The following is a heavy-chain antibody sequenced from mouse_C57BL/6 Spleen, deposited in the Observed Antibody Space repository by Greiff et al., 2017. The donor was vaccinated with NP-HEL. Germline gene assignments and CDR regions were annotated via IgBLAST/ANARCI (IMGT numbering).Heavy chain of an antibody. CDR3: YTRYSYGSSYLYAMDY. Sequence: EVQLQQPGAELVRPGASVKLSCTASGFNFTDYYMHWVKQRPEQGLEWIGRIYPEDGDTEYAAKFQGKATLTADTSSNTAYLQLSSLTSEDSADYYCYTRYSYGSSYLYAMDYWGQGTSVTVSS. D-gene: IGHD1-1*01. CDR1: GFNFTDYY. J-gene: IGHJ4*01. CDR2: IYPEDGDT. V-gene: IGHV14-1*01.